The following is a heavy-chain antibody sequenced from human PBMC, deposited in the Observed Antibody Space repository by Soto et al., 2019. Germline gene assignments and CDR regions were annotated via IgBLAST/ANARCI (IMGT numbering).Heavy chain of an antibody. D-gene: IGHD3-9*01. CDR2: ISAYNGNT. Sequence: QVQLVQSGAEVKKPGASVKVSCKASGYTFTSYGISWVRQATGQGLEWMGWISAYNGNTNYAQKLQGRVTMTTDTSTSTAYMELRSLRSDDTAVYYCARDSSDYYILTGYYLDWYFDLWGRGTLVTVSS. J-gene: IGHJ2*01. V-gene: IGHV1-18*04. CDR1: GYTFTSYG. CDR3: ARDSSDYYILTGYYLDWYFDL.